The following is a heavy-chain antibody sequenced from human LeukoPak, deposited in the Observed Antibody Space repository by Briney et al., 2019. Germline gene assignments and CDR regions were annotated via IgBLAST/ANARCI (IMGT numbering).Heavy chain of an antibody. CDR1: GFTFSSYW. J-gene: IGHJ5*02. Sequence: HPGGSLRLSCVASGFTFSSYWMNWVRQAPGKGLEWVANIKRDGSQKYYVDSVKGRFTISRDSAKNSLYLQMDNLRAEDTALYYCARAGNNWNDDIWFDLWGQGTLVTVSS. CDR2: IKRDGSQK. D-gene: IGHD1-1*01. V-gene: IGHV3-7*03. CDR3: ARAGNNWNDDIWFDL.